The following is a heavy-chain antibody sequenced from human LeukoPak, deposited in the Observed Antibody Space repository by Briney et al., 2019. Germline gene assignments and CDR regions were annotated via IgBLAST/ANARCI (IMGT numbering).Heavy chain of an antibody. CDR1: GLTFSNYW. Sequence: GGSLRLSCTASGLTFSNYWMHWVRQAPGKGLEGVAVISGNGGSTNYAGSVKGRFTISRDNSKNTLYLQMNSLRAEDTAVYYCAKDVTRYFDSSGHRLDYWGQGTLVTVSS. D-gene: IGHD3-22*01. CDR3: AKDVTRYFDSSGHRLDY. V-gene: IGHV3-23*01. J-gene: IGHJ4*02. CDR2: ISGNGGST.